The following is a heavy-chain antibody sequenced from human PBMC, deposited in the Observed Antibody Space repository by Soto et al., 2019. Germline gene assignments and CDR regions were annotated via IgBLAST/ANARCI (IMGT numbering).Heavy chain of an antibody. J-gene: IGHJ4*02. Sequence: QITLKESGPTLVNPTQTVTLTCTFSGFSLSTTGVGVGWIRQPPGKALEWLAVIYWDDDKRYSPSLKSRLTITKDTSKNQLVLTMSNRDPVATATYSCAHLQYWDATLGYWGQGALVTVSS. V-gene: IGHV2-5*02. CDR2: IYWDDDK. CDR3: AHLQYWDATLGY. CDR1: GFSLSTTGVG. D-gene: IGHD2-8*02.